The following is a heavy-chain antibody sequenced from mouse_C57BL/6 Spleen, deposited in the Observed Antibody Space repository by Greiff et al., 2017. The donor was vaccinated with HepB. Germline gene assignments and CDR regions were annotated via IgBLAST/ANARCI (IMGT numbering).Heavy chain of an antibody. CDR1: GYTFTGYW. CDR2: ILPGSGST. Sequence: QVQLKESGAELMKPGASVKLSCKATGYTFTGYWIEWVKQRPGHGLEWIGEILPGSGSTNYNEKFKGKATLPADTSSNTAYMQLRSLTTEDSAIYDCARSGVQFITTVVRYFDYWGQGTTLTVSS. CDR3: ARSGVQFITTVVRYFDY. D-gene: IGHD1-1*01. V-gene: IGHV1-9*01. J-gene: IGHJ2*01.